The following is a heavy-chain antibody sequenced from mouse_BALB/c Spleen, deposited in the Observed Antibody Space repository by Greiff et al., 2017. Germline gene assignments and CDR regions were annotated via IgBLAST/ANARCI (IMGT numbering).Heavy chain of an antibody. CDR2: IDPENGNT. Sequence: VQLQQSGAELVRPGALVKLSCKASGFNIKDYYMHWVKQRPEQGLEWIGWIDPENGNTIYDPKFQGKASITADTSSNTAYLQLSSLTSEDTAVYYCASRHYRYDVDYWGQGTSVTVSA. CDR1: GFNIKDYY. CDR3: ASRHYRYDVDY. D-gene: IGHD2-14*01. J-gene: IGHJ4*01. V-gene: IGHV14-1*02.